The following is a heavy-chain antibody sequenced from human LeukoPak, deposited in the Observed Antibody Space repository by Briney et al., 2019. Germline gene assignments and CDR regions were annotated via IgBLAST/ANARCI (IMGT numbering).Heavy chain of an antibody. CDR2: IYASGSN. CDR3: ARHYFGSYSRFDP. Sequence: PSETLSLTCTISGGSISGHYWNWIRQPAGKALEWIGRIYASGSNTHNPFLSSRVTISVDTSKLRFSLKLRSVTAADTAVYYCARHYFGSYSRFDPWGQGTLVTVSS. CDR1: GGSISGHY. D-gene: IGHD1-26*01. V-gene: IGHV4-4*07. J-gene: IGHJ5*02.